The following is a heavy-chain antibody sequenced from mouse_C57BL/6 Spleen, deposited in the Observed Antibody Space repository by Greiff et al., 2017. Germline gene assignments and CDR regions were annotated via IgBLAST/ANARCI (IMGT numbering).Heavy chain of an antibody. D-gene: IGHD2-1*01. CDR1: GYTFTSYW. V-gene: IGHV1-52*01. CDR2: IDPSDSET. Sequence: QVQLQQPGAELVRPGSSVKLSCKASGYTFTSYWMHWVKQRPIQGLEWIGNIDPSDSETHYNQKFKDKATLTVDKSSSTAYMQLSSLTSEDSAVYYCARVYGNYGYFDVWGTGTTVTVSS. J-gene: IGHJ1*03. CDR3: ARVYGNYGYFDV.